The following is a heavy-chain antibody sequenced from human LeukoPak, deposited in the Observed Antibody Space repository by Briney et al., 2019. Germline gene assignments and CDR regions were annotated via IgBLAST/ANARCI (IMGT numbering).Heavy chain of an antibody. Sequence: ASVKVSCKASGYTFTGYYMHWVRPAPGQGLEWMGWMNPNSGNTGYAQKFQGRVTMTRNTSITTAYMELSSLRSEDTAVYYCARRNAPYYYGFDYWGQGTLVTVSS. D-gene: IGHD3-10*01. CDR1: GYTFTGYY. V-gene: IGHV1-8*02. CDR2: MNPNSGNT. CDR3: ARRNAPYYYGFDY. J-gene: IGHJ4*02.